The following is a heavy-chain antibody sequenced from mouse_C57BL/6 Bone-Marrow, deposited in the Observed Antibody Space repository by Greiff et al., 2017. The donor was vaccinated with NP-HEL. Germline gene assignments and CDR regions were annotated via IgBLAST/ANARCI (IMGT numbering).Heavy chain of an antibody. Sequence: VQLQQPGAELVKPGASVKLSCKASGYTFTSYWMHWVKQRPGQGLEWIGMIHPNSGSTNYNEKFKSKATLTVDKSSSTAYMQLSSLTSEDSAVYYCACYYGSSPYYFDYWGQGTTLTVSS. J-gene: IGHJ2*01. CDR3: ACYYGSSPYYFDY. V-gene: IGHV1-64*01. CDR2: IHPNSGST. D-gene: IGHD1-1*01. CDR1: GYTFTSYW.